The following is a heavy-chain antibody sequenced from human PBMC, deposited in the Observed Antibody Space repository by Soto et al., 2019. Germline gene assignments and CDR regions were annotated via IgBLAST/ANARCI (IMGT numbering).Heavy chain of an antibody. CDR1: GFSFNDYY. J-gene: IGHJ4*02. D-gene: IGHD5-18*01. V-gene: IGHV3-11*06. CDR3: ARWNSYGYYFDY. Sequence: GSLRLSCAASGFSFNDYYMSWIRQAPGKGLEWISYISGNSGDTNYADSVKGRFTISRDNAKNSLYLQMNSLRAEDTAVYYCARWNSYGYYFDYWGQGTLVTVS. CDR2: ISGNSGDT.